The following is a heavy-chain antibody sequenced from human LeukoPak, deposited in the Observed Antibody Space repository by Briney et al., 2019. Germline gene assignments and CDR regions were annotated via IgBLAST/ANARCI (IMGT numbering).Heavy chain of an antibody. Sequence: GASVKVSCKASGYTFTGYYMHWVRQAPAQGLAGMGWINPNSGGTNYAQKFQGRVTMTRDTSISTAYMELSRLRSDDTAVDYCARDFRSVSNRFDYWGQGTLVTVSS. J-gene: IGHJ4*02. CDR2: INPNSGGT. CDR1: GYTFTGYY. D-gene: IGHD3-3*01. CDR3: ARDFRSVSNRFDY. V-gene: IGHV1-2*02.